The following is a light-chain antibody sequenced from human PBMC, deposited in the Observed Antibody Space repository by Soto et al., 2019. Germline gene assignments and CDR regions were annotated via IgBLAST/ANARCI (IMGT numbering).Light chain of an antibody. CDR2: GAA. CDR3: QQYGSSPPLT. Sequence: EIVLTQSPGTLSFSPGERATLSCRASHSVSSSHLAWYQQKPGQAPRLLIYGAASRATGTPDRFSGSGSGTDFTLTISRLEPEDFVVYYCQQYGSSPPLTFGGGTKVDI. J-gene: IGKJ4*01. CDR1: HSVSSSH. V-gene: IGKV3-20*01.